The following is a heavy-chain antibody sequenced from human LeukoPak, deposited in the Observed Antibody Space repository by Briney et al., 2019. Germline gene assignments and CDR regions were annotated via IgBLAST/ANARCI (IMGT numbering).Heavy chain of an antibody. CDR2: ITGSGVST. J-gene: IGHJ4*02. D-gene: IGHD3-10*01. CDR3: VKTHGVQRG. CDR1: EFTFAGYA. V-gene: IGHV3-23*01. Sequence: GGSLRLSCAASEFTFAGYAMSWVRQAPGKGLEWFSAITGSGVSTYYADSVKGRFTISRDDPKNMLYLQMNSLRAEDTAVYYCVKTHGVQRGWGQGTLVTVSS.